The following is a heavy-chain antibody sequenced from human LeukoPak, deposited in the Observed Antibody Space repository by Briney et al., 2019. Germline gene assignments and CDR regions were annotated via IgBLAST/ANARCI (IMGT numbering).Heavy chain of an antibody. CDR3: ARSTAAADINYYFDY. CDR2: IKQDGSEK. Sequence: GGSLRLSCAASGFTFSSYWMSWVRQAPGKGLEWVANIKQDGSEKYYVDSVKGRFTISRDTAKNSLYLQMNSLRAEDTAVYYCARSTAAADINYYFDYWGQGTLVTVSS. D-gene: IGHD6-13*01. J-gene: IGHJ4*02. V-gene: IGHV3-7*05. CDR1: GFTFSSYW.